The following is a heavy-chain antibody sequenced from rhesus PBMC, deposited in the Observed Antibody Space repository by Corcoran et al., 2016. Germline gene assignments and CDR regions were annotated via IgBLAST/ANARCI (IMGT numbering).Heavy chain of an antibody. Sequence: QLQLQESGPGLVKPSETLSVTCAVSGGSISSSYWSWIRQAPGKGLEWIGYISYRGSTSYNPYLKSRVTISRDTSKSQFSLKVSSVTAEDTAVYYCARGYGGALYYWGQGVLVTVSS. V-gene: IGHV4-122*02. CDR1: GGSISSSY. J-gene: IGHJ4*01. CDR3: ARGYGGALYY. D-gene: IGHD1-44*02. CDR2: ISYRGST.